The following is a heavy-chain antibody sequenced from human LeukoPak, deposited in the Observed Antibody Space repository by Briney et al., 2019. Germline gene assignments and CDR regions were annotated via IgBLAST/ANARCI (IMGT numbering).Heavy chain of an antibody. Sequence: GGSLRLSCAVSGFTLTSHGVSWVRQAPGKGLEWVANIKQDGSEKYYVDSVKGRFTISRDNAKSSLYLQMNSLRVEDTAVYYCTRGVTIVPDYWGQGTLVTVSS. CDR1: GFTLTSHG. J-gene: IGHJ4*02. CDR2: IKQDGSEK. V-gene: IGHV3-7*01. CDR3: TRGVTIVPDY. D-gene: IGHD2-8*01.